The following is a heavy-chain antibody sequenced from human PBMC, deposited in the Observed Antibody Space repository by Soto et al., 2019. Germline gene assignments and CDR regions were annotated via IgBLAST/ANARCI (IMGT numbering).Heavy chain of an antibody. CDR1: GGTFSSYA. V-gene: IGHV1-69*13. Sequence: GASVKVSCKASGGTFSSYAISWVRQAPGQGLEWMGGIIPIFGTANYAQKFQGRVTITADESTSTAYMELSSLRSDDTAVYYCARDTKRIDYYDSSALYDYWGQGTLVTVSS. CDR3: ARDTKRIDYYDSSALYDY. D-gene: IGHD3-22*01. J-gene: IGHJ4*02. CDR2: IIPIFGTA.